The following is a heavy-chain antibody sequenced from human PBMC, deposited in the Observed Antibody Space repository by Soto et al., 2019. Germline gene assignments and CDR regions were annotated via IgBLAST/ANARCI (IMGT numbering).Heavy chain of an antibody. CDR3: AAGSRFLEWSTNYYYYMDV. CDR1: GFTLTSSA. CDR2: IVVGSGNT. J-gene: IGHJ6*03. V-gene: IGHV1-58*02. Sequence: ASVKVSCKASGFTLTSSAMQWVRQARGQRLEWIGWIVVGSGNTNYAQKFQERVTITRDMSTSTAYMELSSLRSEDTAVYYCAAGSRFLEWSTNYYYYMDVWGKGTTVTVSS. D-gene: IGHD3-3*01.